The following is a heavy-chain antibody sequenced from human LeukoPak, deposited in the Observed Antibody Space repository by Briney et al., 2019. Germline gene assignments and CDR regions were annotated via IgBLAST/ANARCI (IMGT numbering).Heavy chain of an antibody. Sequence: GGSLRLSCAASGFIFSSYGMHWVRQAPGKGLEWVAVISYDGSNKYYADSVKGRFTISRDNSKNSLYLQMNSLRAEDTAVYYCARARSGYQSWFDPWGQGTLVTVSS. V-gene: IGHV3-30*03. CDR2: ISYDGSNK. J-gene: IGHJ5*02. D-gene: IGHD3-22*01. CDR3: ARARSGYQSWFDP. CDR1: GFIFSSYG.